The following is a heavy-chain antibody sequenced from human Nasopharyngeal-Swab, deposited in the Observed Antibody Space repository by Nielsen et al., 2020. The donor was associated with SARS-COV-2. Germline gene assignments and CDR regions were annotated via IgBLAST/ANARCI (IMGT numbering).Heavy chain of an antibody. J-gene: IGHJ4*02. D-gene: IGHD4-17*01. V-gene: IGHV4-39*01. CDR2: IYYSGST. Sequence: WIRQPPGKGLEWIGSIYYSGSTYYNPSLKSRVTISVDTSKNKFSLKLNSVTAADTAVYYCARHALVTKDFDYWGQGTLVTVSS. CDR3: ARHALVTKDFDY.